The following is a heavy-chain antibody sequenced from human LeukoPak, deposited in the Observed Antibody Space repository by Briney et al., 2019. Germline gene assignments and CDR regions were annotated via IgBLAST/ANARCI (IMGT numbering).Heavy chain of an antibody. CDR3: ARAESPQFTDAFDI. CDR2: INWNGGST. J-gene: IGHJ3*02. CDR1: GFTFDDYG. Sequence: GGSLRLSCAASGFTFDDYGMSWVRQAPGKGLEWVSGINWNGGSTGYADSVKGRFTISRDNANNSLYLQMNSMRAEDSALYYWARAESPQFTDAFDICGKGTMDTVSS. D-gene: IGHD4-11*01. V-gene: IGHV3-20*04.